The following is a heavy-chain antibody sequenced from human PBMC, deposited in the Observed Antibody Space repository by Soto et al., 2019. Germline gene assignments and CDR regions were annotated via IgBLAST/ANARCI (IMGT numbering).Heavy chain of an antibody. J-gene: IGHJ5*02. Sequence: SETLSLTCTVSGGAITSYYWSWIRQPPGKGLEWIGYIYYSGSTSYNPSLKSRVTLSVDTSKNHFSLKLNSVTAADTAVYYCAKDYGEGFDPWGQGTLVTVSS. CDR3: AKDYGEGFDP. CDR1: GGAITSYY. CDR2: IYYSGST. V-gene: IGHV4-59*01. D-gene: IGHD4-17*01.